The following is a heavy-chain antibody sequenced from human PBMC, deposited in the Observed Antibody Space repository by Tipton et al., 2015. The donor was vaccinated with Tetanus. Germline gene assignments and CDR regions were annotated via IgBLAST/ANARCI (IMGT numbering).Heavy chain of an antibody. CDR1: GDSVSSNSAA. CDR2: TYYRSKWNN. V-gene: IGHV6-1*01. Sequence: GLVKPSQTLSLTCAISGDSVSSNSAAWNWIRRSPSRGLEWLGRTYYRSKWNNDYAVSVKSRITINPDTSKNQFSLQLNSVTPEDTARYNCARGDIAVAGSICDCWGQGALVTVSS. J-gene: IGHJ4*02. CDR3: ARGDIAVAGSICDC. D-gene: IGHD6-19*01.